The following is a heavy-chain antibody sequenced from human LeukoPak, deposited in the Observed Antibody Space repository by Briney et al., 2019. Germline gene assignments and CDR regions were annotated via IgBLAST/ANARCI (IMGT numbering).Heavy chain of an antibody. CDR2: IYSGDST. CDR3: VGRPYYYYGMDV. CDR1: GFTFNSNS. J-gene: IGHJ6*02. Sequence: GGSLRLSCAASGFTFNSNSMSWVRQATGKGLECVAAIYSGDSTYYPDPVKGRFSISRDNSKNTLYLQMSSLRAEDTAIYYCVGRPYYYYGMDVWGQGTTVTVSS. V-gene: IGHV3-53*01.